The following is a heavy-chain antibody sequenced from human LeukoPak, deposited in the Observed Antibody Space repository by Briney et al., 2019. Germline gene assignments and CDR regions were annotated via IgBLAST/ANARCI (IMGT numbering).Heavy chain of an antibody. CDR1: GFTLSSYA. J-gene: IGHJ5*02. D-gene: IGHD6-13*01. V-gene: IGHV3-23*01. CDR2: ISGSGGST. Sequence: PGGSLTLFCAASGFTLSSYAMSWVRQAPGKGLEWVSAISGSGGSTYYADSVKGRFTISRDNSKNTLYLQMNSLRAEDTAVYYCAKVGGKMAAAGYKFDPWGQGTLVTVCS. CDR3: AKVGGKMAAAGYKFDP.